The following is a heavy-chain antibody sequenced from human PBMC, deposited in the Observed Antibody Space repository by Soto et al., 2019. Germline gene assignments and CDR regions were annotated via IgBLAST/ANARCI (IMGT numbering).Heavy chain of an antibody. D-gene: IGHD2-15*01. CDR2: IYWDDDK. J-gene: IGHJ4*02. CDR1: GFSLSTSGVG. V-gene: IGHV2-5*02. CDR3: AHRPSYCSGGSCYSGFDY. Sequence: QITLKESGPTLVKPTQTLTLTCTFAGFSLSTSGVGVGWIRQPPGKALEWLALIYWDDDKRYIPSLKSRLTITKDTSQNQVVLTMTNMDPVDPATYYCAHRPSYCSGGSCYSGFDYWGQGTLVTVSS.